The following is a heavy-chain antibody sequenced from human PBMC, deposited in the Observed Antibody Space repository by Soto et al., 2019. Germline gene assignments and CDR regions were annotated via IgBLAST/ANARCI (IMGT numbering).Heavy chain of an antibody. CDR2: IHRDATT. CDR1: GFTVRTNY. J-gene: IGHJ3*01. CDR3: SRDPFGGGDIFDV. D-gene: IGHD2-21*01. V-gene: IGHV3-66*01. Sequence: EVQLVESGGGLVQPGGSLRLSCAASGFTVRTNYMNWVRQAPGKGLEWVSVIHRDATTHTADSVKGRFTISRDTSKNTLYLKMNSLRVADTALYFCSRDPFGGGDIFDVWGQGTMVIVSS.